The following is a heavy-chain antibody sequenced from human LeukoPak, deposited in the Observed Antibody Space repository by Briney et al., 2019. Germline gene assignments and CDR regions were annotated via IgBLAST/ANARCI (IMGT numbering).Heavy chain of an antibody. CDR3: ARVGSAAATAGY. D-gene: IGHD6-25*01. V-gene: IGHV1-46*01. CDR1: GYTFTSYY. CDR2: INPRGGST. J-gene: IGHJ4*02. Sequence: ASVKVSCKASGYTFTSYYMHWVRQAPGQGPEWMGIINPRGGSTDYARKFQGRITMTSDTSTSTVYMELNSLTSDDTAIYFCARVGSAAATAGYWGQGTLVTVSS.